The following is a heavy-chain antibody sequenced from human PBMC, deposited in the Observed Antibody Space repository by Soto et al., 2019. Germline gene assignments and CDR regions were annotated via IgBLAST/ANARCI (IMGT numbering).Heavy chain of an antibody. D-gene: IGHD3-16*01. CDR2: ISTYNGNT. J-gene: IGHJ5*02. CDR1: GYTFTSYG. CDR3: ARENSLVMITFFDP. V-gene: IGHV1-18*01. Sequence: ASVKVSCKASGYTFTSYGISWVRQAPGQGLEWMGWISTYNGNTNYAQKLQGRVTMTTDTSTSTAYMELRSLRSDDTAVYYCARENSLVMITFFDPWGQGTLVTVSS.